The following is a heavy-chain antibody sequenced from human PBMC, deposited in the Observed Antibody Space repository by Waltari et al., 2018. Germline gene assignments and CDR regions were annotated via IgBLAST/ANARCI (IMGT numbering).Heavy chain of an antibody. Sequence: QVQLVESGGVVVQPGRSLRLSCAASGFTFSRYAMHWVREAPGKGLEWVAVISYDGSNKYYADSVKGRFTISRDNSKNTLYLQMNSLRAEDTAVYYCATTSPVNSSGYRPFDYWGQGTLVTVSS. CDR3: ATTSPVNSSGYRPFDY. J-gene: IGHJ4*02. CDR2: ISYDGSNK. D-gene: IGHD3-22*01. V-gene: IGHV3-30-3*01. CDR1: GFTFSRYA.